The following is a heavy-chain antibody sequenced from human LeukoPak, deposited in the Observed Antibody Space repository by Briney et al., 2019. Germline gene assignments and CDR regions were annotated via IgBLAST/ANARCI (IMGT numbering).Heavy chain of an antibody. CDR1: GYTFTSYG. V-gene: IGHV1-8*01. CDR3: ARGRRRVVPAAIRRGGYNWFDP. Sequence: ASVKVSCKASGYTFTSYGINWVRQATGQGLEWMGWMNPNSGNTGYAQKFQGRVTMTRNTSISTAYMELSSLRSEDTAVYYCARGRRRVVPAAIRRGGYNWFDPWGQGTLVTVSS. CDR2: MNPNSGNT. D-gene: IGHD2-2*02. J-gene: IGHJ5*02.